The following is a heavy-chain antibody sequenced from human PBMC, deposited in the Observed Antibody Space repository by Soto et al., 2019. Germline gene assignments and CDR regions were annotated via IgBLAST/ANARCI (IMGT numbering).Heavy chain of an antibody. Sequence: QVQLQESGQGLLRPPETRSLTSTVPVGSISSSRGGGTGQPAGKGLEWIGRLNTYGNTHYNPSLKSRVTVSVDTSRNQFFLTLRSVTAADSAVYHCGRESGETWDYEASWGQGTPVTVSS. V-gene: IGHV4-4*07. CDR3: GRESGETWDYEAS. J-gene: IGHJ5*02. CDR2: LNTYGNT. D-gene: IGHD1-7*01. CDR1: VGSISSSR.